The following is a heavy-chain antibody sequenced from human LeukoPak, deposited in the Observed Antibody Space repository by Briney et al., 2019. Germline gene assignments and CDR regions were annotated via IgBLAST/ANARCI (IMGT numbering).Heavy chain of an antibody. CDR1: GFTFDDCA. Sequence: GGSLRLSCAASGFTFDDCAMHWVRQAPGKGLEWVSLISGDGGSTYYADSVKGRFTISRDNNKSSLYLQMNSLRAEDTALYYCAKDGYCSGGRCHAALNYWGQGTLVTVSS. CDR3: AKDGYCSGGRCHAALNY. J-gene: IGHJ4*02. D-gene: IGHD2-15*01. CDR2: ISGDGGST. V-gene: IGHV3-43*02.